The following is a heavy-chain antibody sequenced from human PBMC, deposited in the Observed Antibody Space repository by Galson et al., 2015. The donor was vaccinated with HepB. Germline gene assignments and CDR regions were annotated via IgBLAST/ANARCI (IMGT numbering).Heavy chain of an antibody. CDR1: GFTFGNYG. CDR2: IFYDGSTK. D-gene: IGHD6-25*01. CDR3: ARDFLVYSSGEGWFDP. Sequence: SLRLSCAASGFTFGNYGMHWVRQAPGKGLEWVAVIFYDGSTKYYADSVKGRFTISRDNSKNTLYLQMNSLRAEDTAVYYCARDFLVYSSGEGWFDPWGQGTLVTVSS. V-gene: IGHV3-33*01. J-gene: IGHJ5*02.